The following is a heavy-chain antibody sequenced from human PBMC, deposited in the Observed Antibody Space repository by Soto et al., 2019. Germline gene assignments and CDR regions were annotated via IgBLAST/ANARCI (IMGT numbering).Heavy chain of an antibody. V-gene: IGHV3-30*18. CDR3: AKARSGWYHDY. J-gene: IGHJ4*02. CDR2: ISYDGSNK. D-gene: IGHD6-19*01. CDR1: GFTFSSYG. Sequence: QVQLVESGGGVVQPGRSLRLSCAASGFTFSSYGMLWVRQAPGKGLEWVAVISYDGSNKYYADSVKGRFTISRDNSKNTLDLQMNSLRAEDTAVYYCAKARSGWYHDYWGQGTLVTVSS.